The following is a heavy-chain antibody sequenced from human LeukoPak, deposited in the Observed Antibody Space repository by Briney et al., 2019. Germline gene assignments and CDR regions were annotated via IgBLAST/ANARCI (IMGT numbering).Heavy chain of an antibody. CDR1: GNSINSHY. Sequence: SETLSLTCSVSGNSINSHYWSWLRQSPGKGLEWIGYVFNGGSTNYNPSLKSRVTMSLDTSRDQFSLRLSSVTAADTAIYYCASRPADSTWFGVFDYWSQGTLVTVSS. J-gene: IGHJ4*02. CDR3: ASRPADSTWFGVFDY. CDR2: VFNGGST. V-gene: IGHV4-59*11. D-gene: IGHD3-10*01.